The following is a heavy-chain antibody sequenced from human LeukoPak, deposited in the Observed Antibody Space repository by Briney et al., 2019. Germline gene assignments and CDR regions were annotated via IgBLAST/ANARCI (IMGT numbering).Heavy chain of an antibody. J-gene: IGHJ6*02. CDR1: GYTFTSYD. V-gene: IGHV1-8*01. CDR3: ARVGGSYTYYYYYGMDV. D-gene: IGHD1-26*01. Sequence: ASVKVSCKASGYTFTSYDINWVRQATGRGLEWMGWMNPNSGNTGYAQKFQGRVTMTRNTSISTAYMELSSPRSEDTAVYYCARVGGSYTYYYYYGMDVWGQGTTVTVSS. CDR2: MNPNSGNT.